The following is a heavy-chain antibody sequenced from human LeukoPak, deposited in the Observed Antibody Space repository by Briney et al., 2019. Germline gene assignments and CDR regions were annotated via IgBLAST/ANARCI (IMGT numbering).Heavy chain of an antibody. Sequence: GGSLRLSCAASGFTFSSYGMHWVRQAPGKGLEWVAFIRYDRSNKYYADSVKGRFTISRDNSKNTLYLQMNSLRAEDTAVYYCAKDSNFGFRGGYYDFWSGYYDYWGQGILVTVSS. J-gene: IGHJ4*02. CDR3: AKDSNFGFRGGYYDFWSGYYDY. CDR1: GFTFSSYG. V-gene: IGHV3-30*02. D-gene: IGHD3-3*01. CDR2: IRYDRSNK.